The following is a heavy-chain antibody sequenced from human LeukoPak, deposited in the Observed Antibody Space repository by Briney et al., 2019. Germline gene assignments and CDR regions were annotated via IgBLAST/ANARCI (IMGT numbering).Heavy chain of an antibody. CDR1: GFTFSSYC. D-gene: IGHD3-16*01. J-gene: IGHJ4*01. CDR2: INRDASEK. CDR3: ARQGDDY. Sequence: PGGSLRLSCAASGFTFSSYCMTWVCPAPGKGLEWVANINRDASEKYYVDSVKGRFTISRDNAKNSLYLQMTSLRADDTAVYYCARQGDDYWGHGTLVTVSS. V-gene: IGHV3-7*01.